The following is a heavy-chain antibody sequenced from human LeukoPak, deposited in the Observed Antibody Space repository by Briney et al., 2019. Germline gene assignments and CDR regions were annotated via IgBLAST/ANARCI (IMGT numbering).Heavy chain of an antibody. CDR3: ARDAGAPVGGAY. V-gene: IGHV1-2*06. Sequence: ASVKVSCKASGYTFTGYYMHWVRQAPGQGLEWMGRINPNSGGTNYAQKFQGRVIMTRDTPISTAYMELSGLRSDDRAVYYCARDAGAPVGGAYWGQGTLVTVSS. CDR2: INPNSGGT. D-gene: IGHD3-10*01. CDR1: GYTFTGYY. J-gene: IGHJ4*02.